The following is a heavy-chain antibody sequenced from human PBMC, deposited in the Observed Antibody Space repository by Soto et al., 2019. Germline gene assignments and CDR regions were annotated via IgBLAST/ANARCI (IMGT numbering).Heavy chain of an antibody. V-gene: IGHV1-18*01. Sequence: QVQLVQSGAEVKKPGASVKVSCKASGYTFTSYGISWVRQAPGQGLEWMGWISAYNGNTNYAQKLQGRVTMTTDTTKSTAYMELRSLRSDDTAVYYCARESSAVGGPGGYDFQHWGQGTLVTVSS. CDR3: ARESSAVGGPGGYDFQH. J-gene: IGHJ1*01. CDR1: GYTFTSYG. CDR2: ISAYNGNT. D-gene: IGHD5-12*01.